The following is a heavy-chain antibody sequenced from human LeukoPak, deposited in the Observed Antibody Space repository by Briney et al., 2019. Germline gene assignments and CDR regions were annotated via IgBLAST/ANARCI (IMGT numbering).Heavy chain of an antibody. CDR3: ARDRRYFDWLLSIRDAFDI. V-gene: IGHV1-18*01. D-gene: IGHD3-9*01. CDR1: GYTFSNYG. CDR2: ISVYNGNT. Sequence: ASVKVSCKASGYTFSNYGISWVRQVPGQGLEWMGWISVYNGNTNYAQKVQGRVTMTTDTSTNTAYMELRSLRSDDTAVYYCARDRRYFDWLLSIRDAFDIWGQGTTVTVSS. J-gene: IGHJ3*02.